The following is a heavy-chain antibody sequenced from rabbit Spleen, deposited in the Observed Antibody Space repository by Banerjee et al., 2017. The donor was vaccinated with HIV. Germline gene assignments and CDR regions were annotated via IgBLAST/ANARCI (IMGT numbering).Heavy chain of an antibody. CDR2: IDLLFGTT. CDR1: GFDFSRTG. D-gene: IGHD1-1*01. V-gene: IGHV1S47*01. Sequence: QEQLEESGGGLVQPGGSLKLSCKASGFDFSRTGVSWVRQAPGKGLEWIGYIDLLFGTTYSANWVNGRFTISSHNAQNTLYLQLHSLTAADTATYFCVRGASESGYYSLWGQGTLVTVS. CDR3: VRGASESGYYSL. J-gene: IGHJ4*01.